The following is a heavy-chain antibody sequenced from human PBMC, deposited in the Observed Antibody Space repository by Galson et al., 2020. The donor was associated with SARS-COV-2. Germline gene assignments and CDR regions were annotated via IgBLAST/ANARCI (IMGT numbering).Heavy chain of an antibody. CDR2: INGYNGNT. CDR3: ARGTTWDDSFDI. CDR1: GYIFTNFG. J-gene: IGHJ3*02. V-gene: IGHV1-18*04. D-gene: IGHD1-7*01. Sequence: ASVTVSCKASGYIFTNFGISWVRQAPGQGLERMGWINGYNGNTTYAQKFQGRVTMTTDTSTSTAYMELRSLTSDDTAVYYCARGTTWDDSFDIWGQGTMVTVSS.